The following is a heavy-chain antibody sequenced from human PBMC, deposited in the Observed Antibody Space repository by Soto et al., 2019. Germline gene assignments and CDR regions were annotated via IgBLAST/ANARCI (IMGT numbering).Heavy chain of an antibody. CDR1: GFTFSSYA. CDR3: AKDQVVVVTAILVDY. D-gene: IGHD2-21*02. Sequence: GGSLRLSCAASGFTFSSYAMSWVRQAPGKGLEWVSAISGSGGSTYYADSVKGRFTISRDNSENTLYLQMNSLRAEDTAVYYCAKDQVVVVTAILVDYWGQGTLVTVSS. V-gene: IGHV3-23*01. CDR2: ISGSGGST. J-gene: IGHJ4*02.